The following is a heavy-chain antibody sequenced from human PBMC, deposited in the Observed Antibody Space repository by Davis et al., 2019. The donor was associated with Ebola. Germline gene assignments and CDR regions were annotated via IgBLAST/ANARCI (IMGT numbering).Heavy chain of an antibody. J-gene: IGHJ4*02. CDR2: INAGNGKT. Sequence: AASVKVSCKASGYTFTSYAMHWLRQAPGQKLEWMGWINAGNGKTKYSQKFQGRVTVTRDTSANTAYMELSSLRSEDTAVYYCASGYGDYGEGHFDYWGQGTLVTVSS. V-gene: IGHV1-3*01. CDR3: ASGYGDYGEGHFDY. CDR1: GYTFTSYA. D-gene: IGHD4-17*01.